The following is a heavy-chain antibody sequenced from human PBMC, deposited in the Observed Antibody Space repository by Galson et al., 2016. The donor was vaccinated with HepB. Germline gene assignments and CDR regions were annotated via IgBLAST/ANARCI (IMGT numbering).Heavy chain of an antibody. J-gene: IGHJ6*04. CDR3: ARDLRDQGGV. V-gene: IGHV3-30-3*01. Sequence: SLRLSCAASGFTFSSYAMHWVRQAPGKGLEWVAVILYDGSNKYYADSVKGRFTISRDNSKNTLYLQMNSLRAEDTAMYYCARDLRDQGGVWGKGTTVTVSS. CDR1: GFTFSSYA. D-gene: IGHD3-10*01. CDR2: ILYDGSNK.